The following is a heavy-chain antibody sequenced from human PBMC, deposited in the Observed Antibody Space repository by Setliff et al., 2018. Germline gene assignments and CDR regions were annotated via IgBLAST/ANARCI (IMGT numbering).Heavy chain of an antibody. D-gene: IGHD3-3*01. CDR3: ARDRRGGPSNFWSASSGPIVFDY. CDR2: ISSSSGLI. CDR1: GFTFSTYA. V-gene: IGHV3-48*01. Sequence: PGGSLRLSCAASGFTFSTYAMNWLRQAPGKGLEWVSYISSSSGLIYYADSVKGRFTISRDNSKNTLYLQMNSLRVDDTAVYYCARDRRGGPSNFWSASSGPIVFDYWGQGTLVTVSS. J-gene: IGHJ4*02.